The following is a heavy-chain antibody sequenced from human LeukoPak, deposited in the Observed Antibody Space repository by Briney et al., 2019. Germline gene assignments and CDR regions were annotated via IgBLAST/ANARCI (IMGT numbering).Heavy chain of an antibody. CDR3: AEDIRSGSYYTLGYFDY. J-gene: IGHJ4*02. CDR1: GFTFDDYA. D-gene: IGHD3-10*01. V-gene: IGHV3-9*01. CDR2: ISWNSDSI. Sequence: SGRSLRLSCAASGFTFDDYAMHWVRQAPGKGLEWVSGISWNSDSIGYADSVKGRFTISRDNAKNCLYLQMNSLRAEDAALYYCAEDIRSGSYYTLGYFDYWGQGTLVTVSS.